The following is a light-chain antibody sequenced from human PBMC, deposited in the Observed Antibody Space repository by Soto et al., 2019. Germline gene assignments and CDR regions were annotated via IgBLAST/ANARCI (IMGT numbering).Light chain of an antibody. CDR1: QSITSN. CDR3: QQYNIWPWT. Sequence: VGTQSTSTVSMSAGERKSLSCRASQSITSNLAWYQQKPGQAPRLLIYGASTRATGIPARFSGSGSGTEFTLTIGSLQSEDFAVYSCQQYNIWPWTFRQGTKVDIK. J-gene: IGKJ1*01. CDR2: GAS. V-gene: IGKV3-15*01.